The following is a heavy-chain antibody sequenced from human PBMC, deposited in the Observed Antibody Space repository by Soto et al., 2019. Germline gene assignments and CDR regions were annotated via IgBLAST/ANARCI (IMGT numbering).Heavy chain of an antibody. CDR1: GFTVSSKY. CDR3: ARDDVLCDGGRCYGIALDV. J-gene: IGHJ6*03. D-gene: IGHD2-15*01. V-gene: IGHV3-66*01. CDR2: IQSGGTT. Sequence: GGSLRLSCAASGFTVSSKYMTWVRQAPGKGLEWVSLIQSGGTTYYADSVKGRFTISRDTSENTLHLQMDSLRVEDTAVYYCARDDVLCDGGRCYGIALDVWGKWTIVTVAS.